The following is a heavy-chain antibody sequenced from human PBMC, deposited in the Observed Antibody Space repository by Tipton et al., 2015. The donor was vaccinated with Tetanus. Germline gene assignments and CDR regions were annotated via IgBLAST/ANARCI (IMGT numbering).Heavy chain of an antibody. CDR1: GGSVSSGSYY. CDR3: AREGYYDSSGYYYKGAFDI. Sequence: TLSLTCTVSGGSVSSGSYYWSWIWQPPGKGLEWIGYIYYSGRTNYNPTLKSRVTISEDTSKNQFSLKLSSVTAADTAVYYCAREGYYDSSGYYYKGAFDIWGQGTMVTVSS. V-gene: IGHV4-61*01. CDR2: IYYSGRT. J-gene: IGHJ3*02. D-gene: IGHD3-22*01.